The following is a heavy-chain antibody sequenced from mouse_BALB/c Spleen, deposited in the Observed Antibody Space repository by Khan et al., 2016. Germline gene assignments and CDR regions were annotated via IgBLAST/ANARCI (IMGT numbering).Heavy chain of an antibody. CDR1: GYSITSDYA. CDR3: ARDTTVVAKDYYDY. D-gene: IGHD1-1*01. J-gene: IGHJ2*01. Sequence: EVQLQESGPGLVKPSQSLSLTCTVTGYSITSDYAWNWIRQFPGNKLEWMGYISYSGSTSYNPSLKSRISITRDTSKNQFFLQLNSVTTEDTATXYCARDTTVVAKDYYDYWSRGTTLTGSS. CDR2: ISYSGST. V-gene: IGHV3-2*02.